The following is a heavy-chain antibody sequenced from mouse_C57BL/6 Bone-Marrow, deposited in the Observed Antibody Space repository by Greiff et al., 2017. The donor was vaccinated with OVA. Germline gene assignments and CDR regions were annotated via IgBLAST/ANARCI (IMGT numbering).Heavy chain of an antibody. CDR3: ARVGGLYYFDY. V-gene: IGHV1-81*01. CDR1: GYTFTSYG. Sequence: QVQLQQSGAELARPGASVKLSCKASGYTFTSYGISWVKQRTGQGLEWIGEIYPRSGNTYYNEKFKGKATLTADKSSSTAYMELSSLTSEDSAVYFCARVGGLYYFDYWGQGTTLTVSS. CDR2: IYPRSGNT. J-gene: IGHJ2*01. D-gene: IGHD6-1*01.